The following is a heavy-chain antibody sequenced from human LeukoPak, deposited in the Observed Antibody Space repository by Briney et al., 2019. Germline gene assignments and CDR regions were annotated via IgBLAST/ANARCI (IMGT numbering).Heavy chain of an antibody. CDR3: ARGGILPGGVLDY. D-gene: IGHD1-14*01. J-gene: IGHJ4*02. V-gene: IGHV3-66*02. CDR2: IYSGGST. Sequence: PGGSLRLSCAASGFTVSSNYMSWVRQAPGKGLEWVSVIYSGGSTYYADSVKGRFTISTDNSKNTLYLQMNSLRAEDTAVYYCARGGILPGGVLDYWGQGTLVTVSS. CDR1: GFTVSSNY.